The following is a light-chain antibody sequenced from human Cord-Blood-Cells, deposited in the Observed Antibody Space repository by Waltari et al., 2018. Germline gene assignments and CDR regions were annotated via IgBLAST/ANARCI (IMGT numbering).Light chain of an antibody. J-gene: IGLJ2*01. CDR1: SSDVGGYNY. V-gene: IGLV2-8*01. Sequence: QSALTQPPSASGSPGQSVTISCPGTSSDVGGYNYVSWYQQHPAKAPTLMIYEVSKRPSGVPDRFSGSKSGNTASLTVSGLQAEDEADYYCSSYAGSNNLVFGGGTKLTVL. CDR3: SSYAGSNNLV. CDR2: EVS.